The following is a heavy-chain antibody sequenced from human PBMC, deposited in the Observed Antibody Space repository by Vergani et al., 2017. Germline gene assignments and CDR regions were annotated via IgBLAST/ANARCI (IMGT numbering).Heavy chain of an antibody. Sequence: EVQLVETGGGLIQPGGSLRLSCAASGFTVSSNYMSWVRQAPGKGLEWVSVIYSGGSTYYADSVKGRFTISRDNSKNTLCLQMNSLRAEDTAVYYCARVANPGIAAFDYWGQGTLVTVSS. D-gene: IGHD6-13*01. J-gene: IGHJ4*02. CDR1: GFTVSSNY. CDR3: ARVANPGIAAFDY. CDR2: IYSGGST. V-gene: IGHV3-53*02.